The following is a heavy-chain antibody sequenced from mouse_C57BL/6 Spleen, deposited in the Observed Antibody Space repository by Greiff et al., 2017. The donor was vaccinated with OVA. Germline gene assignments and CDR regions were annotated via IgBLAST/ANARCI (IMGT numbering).Heavy chain of an antibody. CDR2: IYPGDGDT. CDR1: GYAFSSSW. CDR3: ARSFITTVVAWYFDV. J-gene: IGHJ1*03. V-gene: IGHV1-82*01. Sequence: VQLQQSGPELVKPGASVKISCKASGYAFSSSWMNWVKQRPGKGLEWIGRIYPGDGDTNYNGKFKGKATLTADKSSSTAYMQLSSLTSEDSAVYFCARSFITTVVAWYFDVWGTGTTVTVSS. D-gene: IGHD1-1*01.